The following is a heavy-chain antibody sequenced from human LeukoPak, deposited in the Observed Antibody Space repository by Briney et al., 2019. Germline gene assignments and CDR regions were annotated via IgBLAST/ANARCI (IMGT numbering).Heavy chain of an antibody. CDR2: IYYSGST. CDR3: ARDHGITIFGVVYHDAFDI. CDR1: GGSISSGDYY. Sequence: PSETLSLTCTVSGGSISSGDYYWSWIRQPPGKGLEWIGYIYYSGSTYYNPSLKSRVTISVDTSKNQFSLKLSSVTAADTAVYYCARDHGITIFGVVYHDAFDIWGQGTMVTVSS. J-gene: IGHJ3*02. D-gene: IGHD3-3*01. V-gene: IGHV4-30-4*08.